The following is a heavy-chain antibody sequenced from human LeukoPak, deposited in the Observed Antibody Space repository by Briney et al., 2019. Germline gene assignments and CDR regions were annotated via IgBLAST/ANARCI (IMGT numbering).Heavy chain of an antibody. D-gene: IGHD3-16*02. CDR3: ARRLGVISPDNDDHYDRTYYFDY. CDR1: GASISSGSYY. CDR2: IYTSGST. Sequence: SQTLSLTCTVSGASISSGSYYWSWIRQPAGKGLEWIGHIYTSGSTNYNPSLKSRVTISVDTSKNQFSLKLSSVTAADTAVYYCARRLGVISPDNDDHYDRTYYFDYWGQGTLVTVSS. V-gene: IGHV4-61*09. J-gene: IGHJ4*02.